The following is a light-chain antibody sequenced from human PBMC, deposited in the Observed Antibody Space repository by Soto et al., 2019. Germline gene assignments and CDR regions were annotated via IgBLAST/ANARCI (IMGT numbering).Light chain of an antibody. V-gene: IGKV3-20*01. CDR1: QSVSSSY. CDR3: QQYGSSPRT. CDR2: GAS. J-gene: IGKJ1*01. Sequence: IVVTQSPGTPSFSPREKATLSCRASQSVSSSYLAWYQQKPGQAPRLLIYGASSRATGIPDRFSGSGSGTDFTLTISRLEPEDFAVYYCQQYGSSPRTFGQGTKVDIK.